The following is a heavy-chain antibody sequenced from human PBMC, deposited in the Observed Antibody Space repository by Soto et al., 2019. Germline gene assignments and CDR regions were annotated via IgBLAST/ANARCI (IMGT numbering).Heavy chain of an antibody. CDR3: AKDYSNRLSYFYL. J-gene: IGHJ2*01. V-gene: IGHV3-30*18. CDR1: GFTFSSYG. Sequence: QVQLVESGGGVVQPGRSLRLSCAASGFTFSSYGMHWVRQAPGKGLEWVAVISYDGRNKYYADSVKGRFTISRDNSRNTLYLQMNSLRADDTAVYYCAKDYSNRLSYFYLWGRGTLVTVSS. D-gene: IGHD6-13*01. CDR2: ISYDGRNK.